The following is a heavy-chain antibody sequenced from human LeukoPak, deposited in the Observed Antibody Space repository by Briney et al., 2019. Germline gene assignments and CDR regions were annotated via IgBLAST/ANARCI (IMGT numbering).Heavy chain of an antibody. D-gene: IGHD3-10*01. CDR2: IYPGDSDT. CDR1: GYSFTSYW. J-gene: IGHJ4*02. CDR3: ARIPGYGSGSCYNLYYFDY. Sequence: GESLKISCKGSGYSFTSYWIGWVRQMPGKGLEWMGIIYPGDSDTRYSPSLQGQVTISADKSISTAYLQWSSLKASDTAMYYCARIPGYGSGSCYNLYYFDYWGQGTLVTVSS. V-gene: IGHV5-51*01.